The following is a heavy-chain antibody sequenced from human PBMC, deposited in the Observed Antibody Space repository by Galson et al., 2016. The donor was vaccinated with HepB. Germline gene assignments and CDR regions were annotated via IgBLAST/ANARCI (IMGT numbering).Heavy chain of an antibody. CDR1: GGSISSYY. CDR3: ARHMYSGSYYPGVYGMDV. V-gene: IGHV4-59*08. J-gene: IGHJ6*02. Sequence: SETLSLTCTVSGGSISSYYWSWIRQPPGKGLEWIGYIYYIGSTNYNPSLKSRVTISVDTSKNQFSLKLSSVTAADTAVYYCARHMYSGSYYPGVYGMDVWGQGTTVTVSS. D-gene: IGHD1-26*01. CDR2: IYYIGST.